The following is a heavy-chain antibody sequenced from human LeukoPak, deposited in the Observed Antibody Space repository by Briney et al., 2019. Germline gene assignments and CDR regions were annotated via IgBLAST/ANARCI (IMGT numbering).Heavy chain of an antibody. J-gene: IGHJ5*02. V-gene: IGHV3-21*01. D-gene: IGHD6-19*01. Sequence: GGSLRLSCAASGFTFISYSMNWVRQAPGKGLEWVSSISSSSSYTYYADSVKGRFTISRDNAKNSLYLQMNSLRAEDTAVYYCARDREQWLRWFDPWGQGTLVTVSS. CDR1: GFTFISYS. CDR3: ARDREQWLRWFDP. CDR2: ISSSSSYT.